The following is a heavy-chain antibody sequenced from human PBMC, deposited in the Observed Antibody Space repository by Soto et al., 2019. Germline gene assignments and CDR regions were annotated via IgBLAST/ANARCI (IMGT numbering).Heavy chain of an antibody. J-gene: IGHJ6*03. V-gene: IGHV4-39*01. Sequence: PSETLSLTCTVSGGSISSSSYYWGWIRQPPGKGLEWIGSIYYSGSTYYNPSLKSRVTISVDTSKNQFSLKLSSVTAADTAVYYCARLDCTKSHRPYSYYYYMDVWGKGTTVTASS. CDR2: IYYSGST. CDR1: GGSISSSSYY. CDR3: ARLDCTKSHRPYSYYYYMDV. D-gene: IGHD2-8*01.